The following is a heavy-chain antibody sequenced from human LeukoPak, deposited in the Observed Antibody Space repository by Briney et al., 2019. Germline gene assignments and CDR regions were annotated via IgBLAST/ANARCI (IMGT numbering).Heavy chain of an antibody. CDR1: GFTFGDYG. V-gene: IGHV3-13*01. CDR2: IRSIGDR. CDR3: AKLYSSRRYANAFDI. J-gene: IGHJ3*02. D-gene: IGHD6-19*01. Sequence: PGGSLRLSCAASGFTFGDYGMHWVRQAPGKGLEWVSAIRSIGDRCYSGSVKGRFTISRENAKNTLYLEMNSLRVGDTAVYYCAKLYSSRRYANAFDIWGQGTVVTVSS.